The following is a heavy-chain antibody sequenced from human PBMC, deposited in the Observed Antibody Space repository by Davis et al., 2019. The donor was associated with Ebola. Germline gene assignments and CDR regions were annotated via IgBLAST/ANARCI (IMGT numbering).Heavy chain of an antibody. CDR2: IYYSGST. J-gene: IGHJ6*03. CDR3: APLLLWFGEPPGSGYMDV. D-gene: IGHD3-10*01. CDR1: GGSISSSNYY. Sequence: MPSETLSLTCTVSGGSISSSNYYWGWIRQPPGKGLEWIGSIYYSGSTYYNPSLKSRVTISVDTSKNQFSLKLSSVTAADTAVYYCAPLLLWFGEPPGSGYMDVWGKGTTVTVSS. V-gene: IGHV4-39*01.